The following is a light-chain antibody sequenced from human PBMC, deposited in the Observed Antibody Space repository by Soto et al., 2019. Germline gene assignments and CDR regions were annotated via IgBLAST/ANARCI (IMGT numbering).Light chain of an antibody. CDR3: KPLNSYPLP. Sequence: DIQLTQSPSFLSASVGDRVTITCRASQGISNYLAWYQRKPGKAPKLLIYTASTLQSGVPSRFSGSGSGTDFTLTIITLQPEDFATYSCKPLNSYPLPSAGGTKVEIK. V-gene: IGKV1-9*01. CDR2: TAS. J-gene: IGKJ4*01. CDR1: QGISNY.